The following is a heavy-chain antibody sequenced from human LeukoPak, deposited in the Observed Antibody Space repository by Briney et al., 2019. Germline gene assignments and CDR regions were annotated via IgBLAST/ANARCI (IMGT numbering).Heavy chain of an antibody. J-gene: IGHJ4*02. V-gene: IGHV1-69*01. Sequence: SVKVSCKASRGTFSSYAISWVRQAPGQGLEWMGGIIPIFGTANYAQKFQGRVTITADESTSTAYMELSSLRSEDTAVYYCATPTVPYIQLWFRGPRWRFDYWGQGTLVTVSS. CDR1: RGTFSSYA. D-gene: IGHD5-18*01. CDR3: ATPTVPYIQLWFRGPRWRFDY. CDR2: IIPIFGTA.